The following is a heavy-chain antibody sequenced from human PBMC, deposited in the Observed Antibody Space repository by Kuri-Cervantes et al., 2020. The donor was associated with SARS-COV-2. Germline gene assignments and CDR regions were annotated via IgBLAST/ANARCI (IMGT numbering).Heavy chain of an antibody. J-gene: IGHJ2*01. CDR1: GFTFSSYA. CDR2: ISYDGSNK. CDR3: ARDFYGDYVWYFDL. Sequence: GESLKISCAASGFTFSSYAMHWVRQAPGKGLEWVAVISYDGSNKYYADSVKGRFTISRDNSKNTLYLQMNSLRAEDMAVYYCARDFYGDYVWYFDLWGRGTLVTVSS. D-gene: IGHD4-17*01. V-gene: IGHV3-30-3*01.